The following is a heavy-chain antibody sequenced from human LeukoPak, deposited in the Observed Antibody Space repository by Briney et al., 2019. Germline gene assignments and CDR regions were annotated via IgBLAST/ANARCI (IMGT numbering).Heavy chain of an antibody. Sequence: GGSLRLSCAASGFTFSSYAMHWVRQAPGKGLEYVSAISSNGGSTYYANSVKGRFTISRDNSKNTLYLQMNSLRAEDTAVYYCARDLGGHDGSGPDYWGQGTLVTVSS. CDR2: ISSNGGST. CDR3: ARDLGGHDGSGPDY. J-gene: IGHJ4*02. CDR1: GFTFSSYA. V-gene: IGHV3-64*01. D-gene: IGHD3-10*01.